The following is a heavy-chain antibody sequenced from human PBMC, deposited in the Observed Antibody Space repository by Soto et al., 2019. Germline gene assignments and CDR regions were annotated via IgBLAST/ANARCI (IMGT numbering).Heavy chain of an antibody. CDR2: ISSNGGTT. V-gene: IGHV3-64*01. CDR3: VRRLSGNYDY. Sequence: EVQLAESGGGMVQPGGSLRLSCVASGFTFSSYDMHWVRQAPGKGLEYVSSISSNGGTTYYGNSVKGRFTISRDNSYNSLDLQMSSLRAEDIAVDYCVRRLSGNYDYWGQGTVVTLSS. D-gene: IGHD1-7*01. CDR1: GFTFSSYD. J-gene: IGHJ4*02.